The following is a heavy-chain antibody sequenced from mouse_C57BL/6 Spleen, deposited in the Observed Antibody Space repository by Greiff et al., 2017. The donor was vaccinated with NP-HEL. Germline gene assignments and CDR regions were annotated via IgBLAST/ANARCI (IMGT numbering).Heavy chain of an antibody. CDR1: GFNIKDYY. V-gene: IGHV14-2*01. D-gene: IGHD1-1*01. CDR2: IDPEDGET. Sequence: EVKLMESGAELVKPGASVKLSCTASGFNIKDYYMHWVKQRTEQGLEWIGRIDPEDGETKYAPKFQGKATITADTSSNTAYLQLSSLTSEDTAVYYCASETPYSSLYAMDYWGQGTSVTVSS. CDR3: ASETPYSSLYAMDY. J-gene: IGHJ4*01.